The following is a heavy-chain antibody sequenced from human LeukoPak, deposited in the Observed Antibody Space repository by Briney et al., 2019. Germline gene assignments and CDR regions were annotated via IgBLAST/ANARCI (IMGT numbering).Heavy chain of an antibody. V-gene: IGHV3-30*18. CDR3: AKDRLSCSSISCYNWFDP. D-gene: IGHD2-2*01. J-gene: IGHJ5*02. CDR1: GFALSSYG. CDR2: ISYDGSNK. Sequence: GGSLRLSCAASGFALSSYGMHWVRQAPGKGLEWVAVISYDGSNKYYADPVKGRFTISRDNSKNTLYLQMNSLRAEDTAVYYCAKDRLSCSSISCYNWFDPWGQGTLVTVAS.